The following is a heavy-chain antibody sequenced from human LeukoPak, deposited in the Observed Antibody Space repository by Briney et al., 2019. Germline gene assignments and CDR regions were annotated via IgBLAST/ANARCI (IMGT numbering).Heavy chain of an antibody. J-gene: IGHJ6*03. CDR3: ARDAYSGYGPPDYYMDV. D-gene: IGHD5-12*01. V-gene: IGHV4-59*01. CDR2: IYYSGST. CDR1: GGSISSYY. Sequence: SETLSLTCTVSGGSISSYYWSWIRQPPGKGLEWIGYIYYSGSTNYNPSLKSRVTISVDTSKNQFSLKLSSVTAADTAVYYCARDAYSGYGPPDYYMDVWGKGTTVTIPS.